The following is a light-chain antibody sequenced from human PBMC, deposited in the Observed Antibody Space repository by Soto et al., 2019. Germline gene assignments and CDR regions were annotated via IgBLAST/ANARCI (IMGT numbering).Light chain of an antibody. V-gene: IGLV1-36*01. CDR1: SSNIGNNA. CDR3: AAWDDSLNGVV. Sequence: QSVLAQPPSVSEAPRQRVTISCSGSSSNIGNNAVNWYQQLPGKAPKLLIYYDDLLPSGVSDRFSGSKSGTSASLAIRGLQSEDEAEYYCAAWDDSLNGVVFGGGTKVTVL. CDR2: YDD. J-gene: IGLJ2*01.